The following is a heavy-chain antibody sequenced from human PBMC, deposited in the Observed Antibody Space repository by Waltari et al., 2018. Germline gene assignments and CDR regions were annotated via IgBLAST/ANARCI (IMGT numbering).Heavy chain of an antibody. J-gene: IGHJ4*02. D-gene: IGHD2-15*01. V-gene: IGHV4-4*02. CDR2: VLGSGRT. CDR3: ARDRGRGLYLDT. CDR1: GASLNYW. Sequence: QLQLQESGPGLVKPSGTLSPICAVSGASLNYWWSWVRLPPGKGREWIGQVLGSGRTNYNPSFASRVTISLDTSTHQFALKMTSATAADTALYYCARDRGRGLYLDTWGQGILVTVSP.